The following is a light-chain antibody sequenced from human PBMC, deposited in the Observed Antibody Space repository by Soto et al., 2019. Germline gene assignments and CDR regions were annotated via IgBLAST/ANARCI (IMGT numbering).Light chain of an antibody. CDR3: QQYDSSPWT. CDR2: GPS. V-gene: IGKV3-20*01. J-gene: IGKJ1*01. Sequence: EIVLTQSPGTLSLSPGERATLSCRASQSVSSSFLAWYQQKPGQAPRLLIYGPSSRATGIPDRFSGSGSGTDFTLTISRLEPEEFAVYYCQQYDSSPWTFGQGTKVEIK. CDR1: QSVSSSF.